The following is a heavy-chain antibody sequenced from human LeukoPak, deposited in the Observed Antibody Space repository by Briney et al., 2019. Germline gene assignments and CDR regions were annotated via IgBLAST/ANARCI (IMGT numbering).Heavy chain of an antibody. Sequence: GGSLRLSCAASGFTFSHFWMSWVRQAPGKGLEWVSYISSSSSYTNYADSVKGRFTISRDNAKNSLYLQMNSLRAEDTAVYYCARVPYDFWSGSPLSYGMDVWGQGTTVTVSS. CDR1: GFTFSHFW. J-gene: IGHJ6*02. D-gene: IGHD3-3*01. CDR3: ARVPYDFWSGSPLSYGMDV. CDR2: ISSSSSYT. V-gene: IGHV3-11*06.